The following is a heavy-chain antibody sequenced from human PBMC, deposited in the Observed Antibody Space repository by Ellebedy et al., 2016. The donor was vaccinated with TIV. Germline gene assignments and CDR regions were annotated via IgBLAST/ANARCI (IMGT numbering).Heavy chain of an antibody. V-gene: IGHV4-34*01. CDR1: GGSFSGYY. CDR3: ARATYGMDV. CDR2: INHSGST. Sequence: SETLSLTCAVYGGSFSGYYWSWIRQPPGKGLEWIGEINHSGSTNYNPSLKSRVTISVDTSKNQFSLKLSSVTAADTAVYYCARATYGMDVWGQGTTVTVSS. J-gene: IGHJ6*02.